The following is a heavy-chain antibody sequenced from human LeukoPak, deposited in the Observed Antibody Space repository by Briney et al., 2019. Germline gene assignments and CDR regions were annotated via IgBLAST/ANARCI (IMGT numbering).Heavy chain of an antibody. D-gene: IGHD1-26*01. J-gene: IGHJ4*02. CDR2: LYYSGST. V-gene: IGHV4-59*04. CDR3: ARYYSGSYGFDY. CDR1: GGSISSHY. Sequence: SETLSLTCSVSGGSISSHYWSWIRQPPGEGLEWIGYLYYSGSTYYNPSLKSRVTMSVDTSKNQFSLKLSSVTAADTAVYYCARYYSGSYGFDYWGQGTLVTVSS.